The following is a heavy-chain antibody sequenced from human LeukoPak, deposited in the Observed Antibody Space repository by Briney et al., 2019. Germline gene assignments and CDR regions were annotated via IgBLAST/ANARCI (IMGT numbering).Heavy chain of an antibody. CDR1: GFTFSTYG. D-gene: IGHD1-26*01. V-gene: IGHV3-30*18. Sequence: GGSLRLSCAASGFTFSTYGMHWVRQAPGKGLEWVALISYDGSNKYYADSVKGRFTISRDNSKNTLYLQTNSLRVEDTAVYYCANYGGSYEFDHWGQGTLVTVSS. CDR2: ISYDGSNK. J-gene: IGHJ4*02. CDR3: ANYGGSYEFDH.